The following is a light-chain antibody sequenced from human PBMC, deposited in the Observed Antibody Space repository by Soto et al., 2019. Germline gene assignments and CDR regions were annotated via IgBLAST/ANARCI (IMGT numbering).Light chain of an antibody. V-gene: IGKV1-5*01. CDR1: QSISSW. CDR3: QQYNSYSFT. CDR2: DAS. Sequence: DIQMTQSPSTLSASLGDRVTITCRASQSISSWFAWYQQKPGKAPKLLIYDASSLESGVPSRFSGSGSGTEFTLTISSLQPDDFATYYCQQYNSYSFTFGQGTRLE. J-gene: IGKJ5*01.